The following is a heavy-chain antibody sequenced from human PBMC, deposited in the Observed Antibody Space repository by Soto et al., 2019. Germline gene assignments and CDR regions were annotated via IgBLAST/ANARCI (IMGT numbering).Heavy chain of an antibody. CDR2: IIPIFGTA. J-gene: IGHJ6*02. Sequence: SVKVSCKASGGTFSSYAISWVRQAPGQGLEWMGGIIPIFGTANYAQKFQGRVTITADESTSTAYMELSSLGFEDTAVYYCARDCYCSSTSCFCYYYGMDVCGQGTTGTVSS. D-gene: IGHD2-2*01. CDR3: ARDCYCSSTSCFCYYYGMDV. V-gene: IGHV1-69*13. CDR1: GGTFSSYA.